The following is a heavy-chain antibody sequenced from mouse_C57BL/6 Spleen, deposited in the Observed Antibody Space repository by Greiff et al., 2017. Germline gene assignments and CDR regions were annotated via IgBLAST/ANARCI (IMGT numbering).Heavy chain of an antibody. J-gene: IGHJ2*01. D-gene: IGHD2-4*01. CDR3: ARDYDYDHFDY. V-gene: IGHV5-17*01. Sequence: EVKVVESGGGLVKPGGSLKLSCAASGFTFSDYGMHWVRQAPEKGLEWVAYISSGSSTIYYADTVKGRFTISRDNAKNTLFLQMTSLRSEDTAMYYCARDYDYDHFDYWGQGTTLTVSS. CDR2: ISSGSSTI. CDR1: GFTFSDYG.